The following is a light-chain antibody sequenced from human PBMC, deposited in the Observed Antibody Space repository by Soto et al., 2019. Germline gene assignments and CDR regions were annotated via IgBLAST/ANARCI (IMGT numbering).Light chain of an antibody. CDR2: EVS. CDR1: SSDVGGYNY. V-gene: IGLV2-14*01. Sequence: QSVLTQPASVSGSPGQSLTISCTGTSSDVGGYNYVSWYQQHPGKVPKLMIYEVSNRPSGVSNRFSGSKSGNTASLTISGLQAEDEADYYCSSYTSNSTPYVFGTGTKVTVL. J-gene: IGLJ1*01. CDR3: SSYTSNSTPYV.